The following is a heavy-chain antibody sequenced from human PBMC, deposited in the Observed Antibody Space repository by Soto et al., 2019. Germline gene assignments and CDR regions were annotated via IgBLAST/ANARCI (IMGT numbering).Heavy chain of an antibody. D-gene: IGHD2-21*02. J-gene: IGHJ6*02. CDR3: ARGLVTVVTLGYYYGMDV. Sequence: SVKVSFKASGGTFSSYAISWVRQAPGQGLEWMGGIIPIFGTANYAQKFQGRVTITADESTSTAYMELSSLRSEDTAVYYCARGLVTVVTLGYYYGMDVWGQGTTVTVSS. CDR2: IIPIFGTA. V-gene: IGHV1-69*13. CDR1: GGTFSSYA.